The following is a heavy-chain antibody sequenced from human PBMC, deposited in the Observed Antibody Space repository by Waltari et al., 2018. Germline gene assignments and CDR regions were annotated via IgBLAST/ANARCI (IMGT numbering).Heavy chain of an antibody. V-gene: IGHV1-46*01. CDR2: INPSGGST. Sequence: QVQLVQSGAEVKKPGASVKVSCKASGYTFTSYYMYWVRQAPGQGLEWMGIINPSGGSTSYAQKFQGRVTMTRDTSTSTVYMELSSLRSEDTAVYYCARARYSYGYFDYWGQGTLVTVSS. CDR3: ARARYSYGYFDY. D-gene: IGHD5-18*01. CDR1: GYTFTSYY. J-gene: IGHJ4*02.